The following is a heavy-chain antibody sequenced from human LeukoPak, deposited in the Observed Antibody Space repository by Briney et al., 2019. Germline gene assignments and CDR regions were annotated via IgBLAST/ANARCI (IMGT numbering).Heavy chain of an antibody. CDR2: INHRGST. V-gene: IGHV4-34*01. D-gene: IGHD2-15*01. CDR1: GGSFSGSY. CDR3: ARSFSPFPRSQSSVHYMDV. Sequence: SETLSLTCAVYGGSFSGSYWSWIRQPPGKGLEWIGEINHRGSTNYNPSLKSRVTISVDTSKNQFSLRLSSVTAADTAVYYCARSFSPFPRSQSSVHYMDVWNKGTTVTISS. J-gene: IGHJ6*03.